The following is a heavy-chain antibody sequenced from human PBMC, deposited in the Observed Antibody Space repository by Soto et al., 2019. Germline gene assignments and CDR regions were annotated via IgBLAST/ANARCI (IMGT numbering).Heavy chain of an antibody. CDR2: ISSAVNT. V-gene: IGHV3-23*01. CDR3: AKQVRDGTSSPYYFDY. J-gene: IGHJ4*02. D-gene: IGHD6-6*01. Sequence: GGSLRLSCAGSGFTFSNYAMSWVRQAPGKGLEWVSAISSAVNTYYADSVKGRFTISRDNSKNTLSLQMNSLRAEDTAVYYCAKQVRDGTSSPYYFDYWGQGTLVTVS. CDR1: GFTFSNYA.